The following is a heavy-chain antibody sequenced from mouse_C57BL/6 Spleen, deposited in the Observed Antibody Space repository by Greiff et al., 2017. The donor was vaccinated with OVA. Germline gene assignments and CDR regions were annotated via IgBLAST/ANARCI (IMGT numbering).Heavy chain of an antibody. CDR3: ARALSITTVVAGDFDY. Sequence: QSCKASGYTFTSYWMHWVKQRPIQGLEWIGNIDPSDSETHYNQKFKDKATLTVDKSSSTAYMQLSSLTSEDSAVYYCARALSITTVVAGDFDYWGQGTTLTVSS. J-gene: IGHJ2*01. CDR1: GYTFTSYW. D-gene: IGHD1-1*01. V-gene: IGHV1-52*01. CDR2: IDPSDSET.